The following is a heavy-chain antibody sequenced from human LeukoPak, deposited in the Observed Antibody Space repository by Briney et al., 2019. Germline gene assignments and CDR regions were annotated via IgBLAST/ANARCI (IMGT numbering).Heavy chain of an antibody. D-gene: IGHD3-10*01. CDR2: ITPDGSTT. Sequence: GGSLRLSCAASGFTFSSYWMHWVRQAPGKGLVRVSRITPDGSTTTYADSVKGRFAISRDNAKNTLYLQMDNLRAEDTALYYCTSDTFGEHDHWGQGTLVSVSS. V-gene: IGHV3-74*01. CDR1: GFTFSSYW. J-gene: IGHJ4*02. CDR3: TSDTFGEHDH.